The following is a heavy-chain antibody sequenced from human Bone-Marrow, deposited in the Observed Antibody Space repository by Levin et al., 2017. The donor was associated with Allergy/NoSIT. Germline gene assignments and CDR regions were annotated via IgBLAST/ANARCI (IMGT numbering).Heavy chain of an antibody. CDR3: ARDMSLSSSDSPSFDY. Sequence: SETLSLTCAISGDSVSSNSAAWNWIRQSPSRGLEWLGRTYYRSKWYNDYAVSVKSRITINPDTSKNQFSLQLNSVTPEDTAVYYCARDMSLSSSDSPSFDYWGQGTLVTVSS. CDR2: TYYRSKWYN. J-gene: IGHJ4*02. CDR1: GDSVSSNSAA. D-gene: IGHD1-26*01. V-gene: IGHV6-1*01.